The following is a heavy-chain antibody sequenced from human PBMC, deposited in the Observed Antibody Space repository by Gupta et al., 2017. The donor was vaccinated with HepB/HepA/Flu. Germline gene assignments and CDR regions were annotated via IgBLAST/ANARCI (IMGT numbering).Heavy chain of an antibody. CDR2: IYYSGST. J-gene: IGHJ1*01. CDR3: ARVRWLSFQH. V-gene: IGHV4-39*01. D-gene: IGHD5-24*01. Sequence: QLQLQESGPGLVKPSETLSLTCTVSGGSISSSSYYWGWIRQPPGKGLEWIGSIYYSGSTYYNPSLKSRVTISVDTSKNQFSLKLSAVTAADTAVYYCARVRWLSFQHWGQGTLVTVSS. CDR1: GGSISSSSYY.